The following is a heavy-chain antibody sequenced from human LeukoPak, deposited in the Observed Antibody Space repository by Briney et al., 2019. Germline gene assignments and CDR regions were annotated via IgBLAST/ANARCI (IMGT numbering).Heavy chain of an antibody. D-gene: IGHD3-3*01. Sequence: MPSETLSLTCAVSGDFFTTSHWWSWVRQPPGKGLEWIGEISEGGMTNYNPSLQSRVTMSLDKSKSQFSLKLTSVTAADTATYFCARVIPHGWRQNDFWGQGMLVTVSS. V-gene: IGHV4-4*02. CDR2: ISEGGMT. J-gene: IGHJ4*02. CDR1: GDFFTTSHW. CDR3: ARVIPHGWRQNDF.